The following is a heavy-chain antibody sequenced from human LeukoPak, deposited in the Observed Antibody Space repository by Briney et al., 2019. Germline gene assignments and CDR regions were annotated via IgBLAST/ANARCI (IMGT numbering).Heavy chain of an antibody. J-gene: IGHJ4*02. CDR1: GYTFTSYG. CDR2: TSAYNGNT. D-gene: IGHD1-26*01. CDR3: ARDPAVGALYFDY. V-gene: IGHV1-18*01. Sequence: ASVKVSCKASGYTFTSYGISWVRQAPGQGLEWMGWTSAYNGNTNYAQKFQGRVTMTRDTSISTAYMELSRLRSDDTAVYYCARDPAVGALYFDYWGQGTLVTVSS.